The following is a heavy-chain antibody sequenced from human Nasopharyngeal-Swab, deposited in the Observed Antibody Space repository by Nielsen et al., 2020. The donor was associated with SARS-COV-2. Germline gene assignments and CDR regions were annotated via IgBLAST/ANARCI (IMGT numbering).Heavy chain of an antibody. CDR3: ARVAPLSTMVRGVHYGMDV. D-gene: IGHD3-10*01. Sequence: NLYLNCTVSGGSISSGGYYWSWIRQHPGKGLEWIGYIYYSGSTYYNPSLKSRVTISVDTSKNQFSLKLSSVTAADTAVYYCARVAPLSTMVRGVHYGMDVWGQGTTVTVSS. J-gene: IGHJ6*02. CDR2: IYYSGST. CDR1: GGSISSGGYY. V-gene: IGHV4-31*03.